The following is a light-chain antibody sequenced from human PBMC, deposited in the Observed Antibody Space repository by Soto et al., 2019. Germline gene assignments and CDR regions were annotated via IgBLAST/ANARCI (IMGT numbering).Light chain of an antibody. J-gene: IGLJ2*01. Sequence: QSVLTQPPSVSRAPGQTVTISCTGSSSNIGAGYDVLWHQQLPGTASKLLIYGNRNRPSGVPDPFFHSKSGPSASLAITGLQAEDEADCYCQSYDSSLSGWVFGGGTKLTVL. CDR3: QSYDSSLSGWV. CDR1: SSNIGAGYD. V-gene: IGLV1-40*01. CDR2: GNR.